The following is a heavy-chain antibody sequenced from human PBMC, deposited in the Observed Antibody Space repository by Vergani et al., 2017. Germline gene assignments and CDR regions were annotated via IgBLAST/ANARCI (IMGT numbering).Heavy chain of an antibody. Sequence: QVPLVQSGSALKKPGASVKVSCKASGYTFTSYAMNWVRQAPGQGLEWMGRIIPVLGKTKYAQDFQGRLTITADTSTSTAYMELTSLRSQDTAVYYCARERDLYGGNSFLDWGQGTLVTVSS. CDR1: GYTFTSYA. J-gene: IGHJ4*02. CDR2: IIPVLGKT. V-gene: IGHV1-69*09. D-gene: IGHD4-23*01. CDR3: ARERDLYGGNSFLD.